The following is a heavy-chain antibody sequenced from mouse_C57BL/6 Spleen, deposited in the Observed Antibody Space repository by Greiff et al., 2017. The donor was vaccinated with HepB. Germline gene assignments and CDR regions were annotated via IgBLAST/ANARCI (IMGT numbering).Heavy chain of an antibody. J-gene: IGHJ4*01. V-gene: IGHV1-50*01. CDR2: IDPSDSYT. D-gene: IGHD1-1*01. Sequence: QVQLQQSGAELVKPGASVKLSCKASGYTFTSYWMQWVKQRPGQGLEWIGEIDPSDSYTNYNQKFKGKATLTVDTSSSTAYMQLSSLTSEDSAVYYCARGGSSFYAMDYWGQGTSVTVSS. CDR1: GYTFTSYW. CDR3: ARGGSSFYAMDY.